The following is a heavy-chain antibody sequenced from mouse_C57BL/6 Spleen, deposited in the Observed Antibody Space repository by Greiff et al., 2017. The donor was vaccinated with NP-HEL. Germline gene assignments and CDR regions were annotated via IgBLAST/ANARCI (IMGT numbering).Heavy chain of an antibody. Sequence: QVQLQQSGPELVKPGASVKISCKASGYAFSSSWMNWVKQRPGKGLEWIGRIYPGDGDTNYNGKFKGKATLTADKSSSTAYMQLSSVTAEDSAVYFCAANYGSSSDYWGQGTTLTVSS. J-gene: IGHJ2*01. V-gene: IGHV1-82*01. D-gene: IGHD1-1*01. CDR3: AANYGSSSDY. CDR2: IYPGDGDT. CDR1: GYAFSSSW.